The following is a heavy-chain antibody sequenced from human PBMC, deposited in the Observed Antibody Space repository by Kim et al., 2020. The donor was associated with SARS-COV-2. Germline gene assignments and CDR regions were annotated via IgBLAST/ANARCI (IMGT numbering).Heavy chain of an antibody. CDR3: ATHSGYTGEELVLQPFFSY. CDR1: GYSFTSYW. CDR2: IYPGDSDT. D-gene: IGHD3-16*01. J-gene: IGHJ4*02. V-gene: IGHV5-51*01. Sequence: GESLKISCKGSGYSFTSYWIGWVRQMPGKGLEWMGIIYPGDSDTRYSPSFQGQVTISADKSISTAYLQWSSLKASDTAMYYCATHSGYTGEELVLQPFFSYWGQGTLVTVSS.